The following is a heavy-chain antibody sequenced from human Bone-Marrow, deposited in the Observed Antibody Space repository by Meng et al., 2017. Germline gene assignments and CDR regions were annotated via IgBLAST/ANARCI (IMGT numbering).Heavy chain of an antibody. CDR3: TIYIRGHI. D-gene: IGHD6-19*01. CDR2: IGDRRKSYKT. V-gene: IGHV3-73*01. CDR1: GVSFSDFD. J-gene: IGHJ3*02. Sequence: GESLMISCDVSGVSFSDFDIHWVRQAPGKGLEGVGRIGDRRKSYKTTYAAPMRGRITISRDDSRNTAYLQMNSLKTEDSAVYYCTIYIRGHIWGQGTRVTVSS.